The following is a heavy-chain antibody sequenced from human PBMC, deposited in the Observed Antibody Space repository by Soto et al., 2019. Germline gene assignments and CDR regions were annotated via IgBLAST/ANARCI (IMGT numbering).Heavy chain of an antibody. V-gene: IGHV1-18*01. Sequence: ASVKVSCKASGYTFTSYGISWGRQAPGQGLEWMGWISAYNGNTNYAQKLQGRVTMTTDTSTSTAYMERRSLRSDDTAVYYCARERIGYSYGYRVNDAFDIWGQGTMVTVSS. CDR1: GYTFTSYG. CDR3: ARERIGYSYGYRVNDAFDI. CDR2: ISAYNGNT. D-gene: IGHD5-18*01. J-gene: IGHJ3*02.